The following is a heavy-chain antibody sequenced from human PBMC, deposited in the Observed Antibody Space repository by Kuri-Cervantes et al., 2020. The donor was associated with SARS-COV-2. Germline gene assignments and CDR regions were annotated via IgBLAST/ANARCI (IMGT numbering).Heavy chain of an antibody. Sequence: ASVKVSCKASGYTFTGYDMHWVRQAPGQGLEWMGWINPNSGGTNYAQKFQGWVTMTRDTSISTAYMELSRLRSHDTAVYYCATGMVRGVIQSYYYGMDVWGQGTTVTVSS. J-gene: IGHJ6*02. V-gene: IGHV1-2*04. D-gene: IGHD3-10*01. CDR1: GYTFTGYD. CDR3: ATGMVRGVIQSYYYGMDV. CDR2: INPNSGGT.